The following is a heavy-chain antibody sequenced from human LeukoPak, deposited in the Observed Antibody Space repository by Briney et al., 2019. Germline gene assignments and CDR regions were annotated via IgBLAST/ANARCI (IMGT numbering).Heavy chain of an antibody. CDR2: INHSGST. Sequence: SETLSLTCAVYGGSFSGYYWSWIRQPPGKGLEWIGEINHSGSTNYNPSLKSRVTISVDTSKNQFSLKLSPVTAADTAVYYCARRYYPGIAVAAYGYWGQGTLVTVSP. J-gene: IGHJ4*02. CDR1: GGSFSGYY. D-gene: IGHD6-19*01. CDR3: ARRYYPGIAVAAYGY. V-gene: IGHV4-34*01.